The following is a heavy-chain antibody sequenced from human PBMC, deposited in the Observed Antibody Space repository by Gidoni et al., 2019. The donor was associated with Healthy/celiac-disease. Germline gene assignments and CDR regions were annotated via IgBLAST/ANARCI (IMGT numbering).Heavy chain of an antibody. V-gene: IGHV4-28*01. D-gene: IGHD2-2*02. Sequence: PSLKSRVTMSVDTSKNQFSLKLSSVTAVDTAVYYCARNRLFCSSTSCYIAIDYWGQGTLVTVSS. J-gene: IGHJ4*02. CDR3: ARNRLFCSSTSCYIAIDY.